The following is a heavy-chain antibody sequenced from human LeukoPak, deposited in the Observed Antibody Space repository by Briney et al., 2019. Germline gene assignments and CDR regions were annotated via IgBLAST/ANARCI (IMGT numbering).Heavy chain of an antibody. D-gene: IGHD6-13*01. CDR3: AKVQGAAAGSTGFDY. CDR1: GFTFDDYA. CDR2: ISWNSGSI. Sequence: GGSLRLSCAASGFTFDDYAMHWVRQAPGKGLEWVSGISWNSGSIGYADSVKGRFTISRDNAKNSLYLQMNSLRAEDTALYYYAKVQGAAAGSTGFDYWGQGTLVTVSS. J-gene: IGHJ4*02. V-gene: IGHV3-9*01.